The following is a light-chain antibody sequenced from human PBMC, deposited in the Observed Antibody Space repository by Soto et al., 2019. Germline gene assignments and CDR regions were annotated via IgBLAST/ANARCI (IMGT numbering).Light chain of an antibody. J-gene: IGKJ5*01. V-gene: IGKV1-39*01. Sequence: DIQMSESPSSLSASVGDRVTITCRAAESISRHLNWYQQKPGRAPDLLIYAASTLQNGVPSRFTGSGSGTEFTLTITGLQLEDFATYYCQQDYSTLATFGQGTRLEIK. CDR1: ESISRH. CDR3: QQDYSTLAT. CDR2: AAS.